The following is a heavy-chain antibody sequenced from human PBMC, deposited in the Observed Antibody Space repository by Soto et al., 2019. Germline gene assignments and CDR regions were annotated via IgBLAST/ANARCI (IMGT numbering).Heavy chain of an antibody. Sequence: GGSLRLSCAASGFTFSSYGMHWVRQAPGKGLEWVAVIWYDGSNKYYADSVKGRFTISRDNSKNTLYLQMNSLRAEDTAVYYCARDLYSSSRYGYFDYWGQGTLVTVSS. J-gene: IGHJ4*02. CDR1: GFTFSSYG. CDR3: ARDLYSSSRYGYFDY. V-gene: IGHV3-33*01. CDR2: IWYDGSNK. D-gene: IGHD6-13*01.